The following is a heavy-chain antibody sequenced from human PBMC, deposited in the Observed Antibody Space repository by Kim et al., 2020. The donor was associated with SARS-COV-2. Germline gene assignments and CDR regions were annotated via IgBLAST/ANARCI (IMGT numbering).Heavy chain of an antibody. CDR1: GFTFSSYS. CDR3: ARDNYDYVWGSYRYFDY. V-gene: IGHV3-21*01. CDR2: ISSSSSYI. J-gene: IGHJ4*02. D-gene: IGHD3-16*02. Sequence: GGSLRLSCAASGFTFSSYSMNWVRQAPGKGLEWVSSISSSSSYIYYADSVKGRFTISRDNAKNSLYLQMNSLRAEDTAVYYCARDNYDYVWGSYRYFDYWGQGTLVTVSS.